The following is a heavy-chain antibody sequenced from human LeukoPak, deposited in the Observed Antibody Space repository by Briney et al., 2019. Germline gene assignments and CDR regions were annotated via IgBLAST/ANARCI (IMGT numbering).Heavy chain of an antibody. D-gene: IGHD2-8*02. Sequence: GGSLRLSCAASGFTFDDYAMHWVRQAPGKGLEWVSGISWNSGSIGYADSVKGRFTISRDNAKNSLYLQMNSLRAEDTALYYCAKDIDLQPGGVFDIWGQGTMVTVSS. J-gene: IGHJ3*02. V-gene: IGHV3-9*01. CDR3: AKDIDLQPGGVFDI. CDR2: ISWNSGSI. CDR1: GFTFDDYA.